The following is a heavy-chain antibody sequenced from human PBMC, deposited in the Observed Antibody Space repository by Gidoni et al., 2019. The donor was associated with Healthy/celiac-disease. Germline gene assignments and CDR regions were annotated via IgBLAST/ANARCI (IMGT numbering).Heavy chain of an antibody. Sequence: QITLKESGPTLVKPTQTLTLTCTFSGFSLSTSGVGVGWIRQPPGKALEWLALIYWNDDKRYSPSLKSSLTITKDPSKTQVVLTMTNMDPVDTATYYCAQRRSGIAVAGTGYFFDYGGQGTLVTVSS. CDR3: AQRRSGIAVAGTGYFFDY. CDR2: IYWNDDK. D-gene: IGHD6-19*01. CDR1: GFSLSTSGVG. V-gene: IGHV2-5*01. J-gene: IGHJ4*02.